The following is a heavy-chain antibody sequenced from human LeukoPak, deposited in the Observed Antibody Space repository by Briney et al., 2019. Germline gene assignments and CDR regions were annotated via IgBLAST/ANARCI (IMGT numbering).Heavy chain of an antibody. CDR1: GGSISSRNW. CDR2: IYHSGST. D-gene: IGHD1-26*01. V-gene: IGHV4-4*02. Sequence: SETLTLTCAVSGGSISSRNWWSWIRQPPGKGLEWIGEIYHSGSTNYNPSLKSRVTISVDTSENQFSLKLTSLTAADTAVYYCARDLGYSGNYGAFDIWGQGTRVTGPS. J-gene: IGHJ3*02. CDR3: ARDLGYSGNYGAFDI.